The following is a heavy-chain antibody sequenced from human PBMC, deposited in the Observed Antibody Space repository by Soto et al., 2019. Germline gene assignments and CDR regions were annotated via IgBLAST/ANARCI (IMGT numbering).Heavy chain of an antibody. D-gene: IGHD1-1*01. CDR1: GYTFTSYD. CDR2: MNPNSGNT. V-gene: IGHV1-8*01. Sequence: QVQLVQSGAEVKKPRASVKVSCKASGYTFTSYDINWVRQATGQGLEWMGWMNPNSGNTGYAQKFQGRVTMTRNTSISTAYMELSSLRSEDTAVYYCARVMRTRKWFDPWGQGTLVTVSS. CDR3: ARVMRTRKWFDP. J-gene: IGHJ5*02.